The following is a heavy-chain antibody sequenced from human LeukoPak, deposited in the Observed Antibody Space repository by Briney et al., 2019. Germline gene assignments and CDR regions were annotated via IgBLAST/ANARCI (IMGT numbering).Heavy chain of an antibody. J-gene: IGHJ4*02. V-gene: IGHV4-38-2*01. Sequence: SETLSLTCAVSGYSISSGYYWGWIRQPPGKGVEWIGSIYHSGSTYYNPSLKSRVTISVDTSKNQFSLKLSSVTAADTAVYYCARGGVPCGGDCYFDMHLFDYWGQGTLVTVSS. CDR3: ARGGVPCGGDCYFDMHLFDY. CDR1: GYSISSGYY. CDR2: IYHSGST. D-gene: IGHD2-21*01.